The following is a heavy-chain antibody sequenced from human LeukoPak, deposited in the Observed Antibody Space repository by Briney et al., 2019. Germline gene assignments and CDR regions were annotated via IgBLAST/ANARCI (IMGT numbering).Heavy chain of an antibody. J-gene: IGHJ4*02. Sequence: PGASLKISCKGAGNSFTSNWIGWVRQLPGKGLEWMGIIYPGDSDTRYSPSFQGQVTISADKSISTAYLQWSSLKASDTAMYYCASGPTVTTASFDYWGQGTLVTVSS. CDR1: GNSFTSNW. V-gene: IGHV5-51*01. CDR3: ASGPTVTTASFDY. D-gene: IGHD4-17*01. CDR2: IYPGDSDT.